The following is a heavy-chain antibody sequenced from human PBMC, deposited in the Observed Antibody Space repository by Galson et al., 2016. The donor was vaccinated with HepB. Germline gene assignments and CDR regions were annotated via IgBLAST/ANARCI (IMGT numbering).Heavy chain of an antibody. CDR2: INADKGNT. V-gene: IGHV1-3*01. Sequence: SVKVSCKASGYTFTTYAMHWVRQAPGQRLEWMGWINADKGNTKYSQNFQGRVTITRDTSASTAYMELSSLRSEDTAVYYCARNSLSYQIFHYHYMGVWGKGTTVTVSS. J-gene: IGHJ6*03. CDR1: GYTFTTYA. D-gene: IGHD2-2*01. CDR3: ARNSLSYQIFHYHYMGV.